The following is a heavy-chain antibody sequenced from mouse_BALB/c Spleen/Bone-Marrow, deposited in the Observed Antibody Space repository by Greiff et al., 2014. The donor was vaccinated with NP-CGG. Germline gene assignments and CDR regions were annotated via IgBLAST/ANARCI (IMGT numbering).Heavy chain of an antibody. CDR3: ARSPYDYAAMDY. J-gene: IGHJ4*01. V-gene: IGHV5-17*02. CDR2: ISSGSSTI. CDR1: GFTFSSFG. Sequence: EVMLVESGGGLVQPGGSRKLSCAASGFTFSSFGMHWVRQAPEKGLEWVAYISSGSSTIYYADTVKCRFTITRDNPKNTLFLQMTSLRSEDTAMYYCARSPYDYAAMDYWGQGTSVTVSS. D-gene: IGHD2-4*01.